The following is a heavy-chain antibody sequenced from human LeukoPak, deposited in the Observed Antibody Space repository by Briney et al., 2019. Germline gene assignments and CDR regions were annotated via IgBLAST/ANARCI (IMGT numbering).Heavy chain of an antibody. Sequence: GGSLRLSCAASGFTFSSYGMHWVRQAPGKGLEWVAVISYDGSNKYYADSVKGRFTISRDNSKNTLYLQMNSLRAEDTAVYYCARQGAISTNYFDYWGQGTLVTVSS. J-gene: IGHJ4*02. CDR1: GFTFSSYG. D-gene: IGHD1-26*01. CDR2: ISYDGSNK. CDR3: ARQGAISTNYFDY. V-gene: IGHV3-30*03.